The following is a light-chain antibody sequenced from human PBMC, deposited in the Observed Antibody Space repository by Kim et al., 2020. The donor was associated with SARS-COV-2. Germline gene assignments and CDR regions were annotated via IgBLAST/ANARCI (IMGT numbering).Light chain of an antibody. CDR1: QSVSSSY. CDR2: GAS. CDR3: QQYGDSPLD. V-gene: IGKV3-20*01. J-gene: IGKJ4*01. Sequence: EIVLTQSPGTLSLSPGERATLSCRASQSVSSSYLGWYQQKPGQAPRLLIYGASSRATGIPDRFSGSGSGTDFTLTITRLEPEDFAVYYCQQYGDSPLDFGGGTKVDIK.